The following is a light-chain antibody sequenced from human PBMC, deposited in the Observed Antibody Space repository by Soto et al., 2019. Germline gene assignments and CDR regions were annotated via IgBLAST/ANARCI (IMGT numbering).Light chain of an antibody. Sequence: EIVMTQSPATLSVSPGERASLSCRASQSVGSNLAWYQQTAGQAPRLLIYGASTRAPGIPARVSGSGSGTEFTLTISSLQSEDFAVYSCQQYPNWPYPFGQGPELELK. J-gene: IGKJ2*01. CDR1: QSVGSN. V-gene: IGKV3-15*01. CDR2: GAS. CDR3: QQYPNWPYP.